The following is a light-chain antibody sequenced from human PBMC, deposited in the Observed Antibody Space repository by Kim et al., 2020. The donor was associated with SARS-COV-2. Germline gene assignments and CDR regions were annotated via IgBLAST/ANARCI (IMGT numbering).Light chain of an antibody. CDR2: EVS. CDR1: SGDVGGYND. CDR3: SSYAGSNNLV. J-gene: IGLJ2*01. Sequence: GQSVTSTCTGTSGDVGGYNDVSWYQQHPGKAPKLMIYEVSKRPSGVPDRFSGSKSGNTASLTVSGLQAEDEADYYCSSYAGSNNLVFGGGTQLTVL. V-gene: IGLV2-8*01.